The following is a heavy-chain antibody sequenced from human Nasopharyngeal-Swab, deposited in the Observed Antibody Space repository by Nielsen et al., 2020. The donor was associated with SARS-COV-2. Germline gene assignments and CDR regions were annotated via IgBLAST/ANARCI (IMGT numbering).Heavy chain of an antibody. CDR3: ARDYFNPLFRYGMDV. CDR2: IYYSGST. CDR1: GGSVSSSLYY. J-gene: IGHJ6*02. D-gene: IGHD3-10*01. V-gene: IGHV4-61*01. Sequence: SETLSLTCTVSGGSVSSSLYYWSWIRQPPGKGLEWIGYIYYSGSTNYNPSLKSRLTISVDTSKNQFSLKLSSVTAADTAVYYCARDYFNPLFRYGMDVWGQGTLVTVSS.